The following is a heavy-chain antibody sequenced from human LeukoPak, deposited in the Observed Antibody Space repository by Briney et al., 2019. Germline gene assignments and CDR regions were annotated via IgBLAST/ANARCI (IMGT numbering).Heavy chain of an antibody. D-gene: IGHD3-10*01. Sequence: PGGSLRLSCAASGFTFNDAWMNWVRQAPGKGLEWVTYISSSSSTIYYADSVRGRFAISRDNAKKSLYLQMNSLRDEDTAVYYCVTGEDSGRPQAVDYWGQGTLVTVSS. CDR2: ISSSSSTI. CDR3: VTGEDSGRPQAVDY. CDR1: GFTFNDAW. V-gene: IGHV3-48*02. J-gene: IGHJ4*02.